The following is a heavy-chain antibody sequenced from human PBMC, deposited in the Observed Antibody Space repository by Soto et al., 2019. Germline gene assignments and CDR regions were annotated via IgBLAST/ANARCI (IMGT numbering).Heavy chain of an antibody. CDR2: VSGSGDNT. J-gene: IGHJ4*02. Sequence: EVQLLESGGGLVQPGGSLRVSCAASGFTFNSYAMTWVRQTPGRGLVWVSSVSGSGDNTYYADSVRGRFTISRDNSKNTLHLQMNSLRAEDTAVYYCAKVVLWFGENYFDHWGQGTLVTVSS. CDR1: GFTFNSYA. CDR3: AKVVLWFGENYFDH. D-gene: IGHD3-10*01. V-gene: IGHV3-23*01.